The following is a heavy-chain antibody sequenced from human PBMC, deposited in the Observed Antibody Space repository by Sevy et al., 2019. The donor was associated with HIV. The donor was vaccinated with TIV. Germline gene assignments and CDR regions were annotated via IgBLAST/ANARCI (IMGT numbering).Heavy chain of an antibody. D-gene: IGHD5-18*01. V-gene: IGHV3-23*01. CDR3: AKDGAAMATVGGGMDV. CDR2: ISGSGGST. Sequence: GGSLRLSCAASVFTFSSYATSWVRQAPGKGLEWVSAISGSGGSTYYADSVKGRFTISRDNSKNTLYLQMNSLRAEDTAVYYCAKDGAAMATVGGGMDVWGQGTTVTVSS. J-gene: IGHJ6*02. CDR1: VFTFSSYA.